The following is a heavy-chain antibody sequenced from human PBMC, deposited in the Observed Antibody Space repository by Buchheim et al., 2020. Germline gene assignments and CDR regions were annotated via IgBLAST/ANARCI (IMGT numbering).Heavy chain of an antibody. Sequence: QVQLQESGPGLVKPSQTLSLTCTVSGGSISSGGYYWSWIRQHPGKGLEWIGYIYYSGSTYYNPSLKSRVTISVDTSKNQFSLKLSSVTAADTAVYYCAREYYDILTGYYTSRDPRPNGMDVWGQGTT. D-gene: IGHD3-9*01. CDR3: AREYYDILTGYYTSRDPRPNGMDV. CDR2: IYYSGST. V-gene: IGHV4-31*03. CDR1: GGSISSGGYY. J-gene: IGHJ6*02.